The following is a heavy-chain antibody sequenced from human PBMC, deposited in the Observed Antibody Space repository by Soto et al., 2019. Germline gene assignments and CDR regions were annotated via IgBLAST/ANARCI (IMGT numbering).Heavy chain of an antibody. V-gene: IGHV4-34*01. J-gene: IGHJ5*02. CDR1: GGYFCGYY. CDR2: INHSGST. CDR3: ARDMLGVVVVPAAMYWWFDP. D-gene: IGHD2-2*01. Sequence: PSETLSLTCAVYGGYFCGYYWSWIRQPPGKGLEWIGEINHSGSTNYNPSLKSRVTISVDTSKNQFSLKLSSVTAADTAVYYCARDMLGVVVVPAAMYWWFDPWGQGTLVTVSS.